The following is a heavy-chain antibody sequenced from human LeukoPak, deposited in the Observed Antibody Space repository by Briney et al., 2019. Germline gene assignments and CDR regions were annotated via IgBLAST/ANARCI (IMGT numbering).Heavy chain of an antibody. CDR1: GFTFSSYA. Sequence: PGGSLRLSCAASGFTFSSYAMHWVRQAPCKGLEGVAVISYDGSNKYYADSVKGRFTISRDNSKNTLYLQMNSLRAEDTAVYYCARGWELLDYFDYWGQGTLVTVSS. CDR2: ISYDGSNK. V-gene: IGHV3-30-3*01. D-gene: IGHD1-26*01. J-gene: IGHJ4*02. CDR3: ARGWELLDYFDY.